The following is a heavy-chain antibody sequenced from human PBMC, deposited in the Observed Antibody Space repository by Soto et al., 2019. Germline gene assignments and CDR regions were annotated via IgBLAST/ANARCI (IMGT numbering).Heavy chain of an antibody. J-gene: IGHJ4*02. V-gene: IGHV1-69*02. CDR1: GDTFNFYT. CDR2: INPILSMS. D-gene: IGHD3-10*01. Sequence: QVQLVQSGADVQRPGSSVRVSCKASGDTFNFYTINWVRPAPGHGLQWMGRINPILSMSNYAPRFQGRVTMTADQSTSTAYMELSSLRSEDTAMYYCATSYGSGYRAFDSWGQGALVTVSS. CDR3: ATSYGSGYRAFDS.